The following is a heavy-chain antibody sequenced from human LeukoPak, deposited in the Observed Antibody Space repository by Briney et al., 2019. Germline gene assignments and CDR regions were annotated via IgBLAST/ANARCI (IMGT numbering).Heavy chain of an antibody. J-gene: IGHJ4*02. D-gene: IGHD6-13*01. CDR1: GGSISSSSYY. CDR3: AREPIAALVDY. V-gene: IGHV4-39*07. Sequence: KPSETLSPTCTVSGGSISSSSYYWGWIRQPPGKGLEWIGSIYYSGSTYYNPSLKSRVTISVDTSKNQFSLKLSSVTAADTAVYYCAREPIAALVDYWGQGTLVTVSS. CDR2: IYYSGST.